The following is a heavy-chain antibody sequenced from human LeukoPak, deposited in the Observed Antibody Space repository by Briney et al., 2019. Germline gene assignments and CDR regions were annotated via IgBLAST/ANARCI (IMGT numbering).Heavy chain of an antibody. Sequence: SETLSLTCTVSGGSISSYYWSWIRQPPGKGLEWIGYVYYSGSTYYNPSLKSRVTISVDRSKNQFSLKLSSVTAADTAVYYCARDTRGWFDPWGQGTLVTVSS. CDR3: ARDTRGWFDP. D-gene: IGHD3-16*01. J-gene: IGHJ5*02. V-gene: IGHV4-59*12. CDR2: VYYSGST. CDR1: GGSISSYY.